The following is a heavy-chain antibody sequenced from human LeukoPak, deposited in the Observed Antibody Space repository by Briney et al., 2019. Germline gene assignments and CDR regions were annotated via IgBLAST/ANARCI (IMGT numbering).Heavy chain of an antibody. CDR1: GGTYRYN. J-gene: IGHJ1*01. D-gene: IGHD4-23*01. CDR3: TTYGGRLAEYFQH. V-gene: IGHV1-69*16. CDR2: IIPPLRTA. Sequence: SVKVSCKASGGTYRYNINWVRQAPGQGLEWMGGIIPPLRTANYAQQFQGRVTITTDDSTTTAYMELTSLTSEDAAVYYCTTYGGRLAEYFQHWGQGTLVAVSS.